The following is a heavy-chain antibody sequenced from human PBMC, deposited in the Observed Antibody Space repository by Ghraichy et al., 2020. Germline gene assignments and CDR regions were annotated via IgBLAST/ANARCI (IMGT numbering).Heavy chain of an antibody. CDR1: GFTFSDHY. D-gene: IGHD3-16*01. Sequence: LSLTCVASGFTFSDHYMDLVRQAPGKGLEWVGRTIKKAKSYITQYAVSVQGRFTISRDDSRDSMYLQMNSLKIEDTAVYYCSRDLFGQGDTWGQGTLVTVSS. CDR3: SRDLFGQGDT. CDR2: TIKKAKSYIT. V-gene: IGHV3-72*01. J-gene: IGHJ5*02.